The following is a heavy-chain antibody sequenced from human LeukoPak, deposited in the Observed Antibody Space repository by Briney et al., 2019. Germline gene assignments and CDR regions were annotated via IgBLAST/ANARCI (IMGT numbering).Heavy chain of an antibody. CDR3: ARWLPTNYFDY. V-gene: IGHV1-2*02. D-gene: IGHD5-12*01. CDR2: INPNSGGT. J-gene: IGHJ4*02. CDR1: GYTFTGYY. Sequence: ASVKVSCKASGYTFTGYYMHWVRQAPGQGLEWMGWINPNSGGTNYAQKFQGRVTMTRDTSITTAYMQLNTLTSDDTAVYYCARWLPTNYFDYWGQGTLVTVSS.